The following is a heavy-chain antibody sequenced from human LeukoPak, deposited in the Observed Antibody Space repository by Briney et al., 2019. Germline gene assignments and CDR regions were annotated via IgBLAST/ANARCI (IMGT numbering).Heavy chain of an antibody. V-gene: IGHV3-30-3*01. CDR2: ISYDGSNK. CDR1: GFTFSSYA. CDR3: ANGARPYYYYYGMDV. Sequence: GGSLRLSCAASGFTFSSYAMHWVRQAPGKGLEWVAVISYDGSNKYYADSVKGRFTISRDNSKNTLYLQMNSLRAEDTAAYYCANGARPYYYYYGMDVWGQGTTVTVSS. J-gene: IGHJ6*02. D-gene: IGHD6-6*01.